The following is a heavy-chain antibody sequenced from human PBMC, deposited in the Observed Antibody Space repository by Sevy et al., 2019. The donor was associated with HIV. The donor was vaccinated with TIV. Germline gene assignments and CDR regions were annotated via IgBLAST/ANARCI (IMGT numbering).Heavy chain of an antibody. CDR1: GYTFTGDY. CDR3: ARDAGGGTTNSVMDV. Sequence: ASVKVSCKASGYTFTGDYLHWVRQAPGQGLEWMGRVYPNSGGTNYAQKFQDRVTMTRDTSISTAYMELNRLRSDDTAVYYCARDAGGGTTNSVMDVWGQGTTVTVSS. D-gene: IGHD1-7*01. V-gene: IGHV1-2*06. J-gene: IGHJ6*02. CDR2: VYPNSGGT.